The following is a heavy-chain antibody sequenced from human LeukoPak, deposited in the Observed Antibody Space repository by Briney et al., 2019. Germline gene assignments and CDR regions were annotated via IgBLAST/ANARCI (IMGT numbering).Heavy chain of an antibody. Sequence: PGGSLRLSCAASGFTFRSFGMHWVRQAPGKGLERVSFIRSDVRATDYADSVKGRLTISRDNSRNTLHVQMNSLRDEDTAIYYCAKDRDGGNFYFDYWGQGILVTVSS. V-gene: IGHV3-30*02. J-gene: IGHJ4*02. CDR3: AKDRDGGNFYFDY. CDR1: GFTFRSFG. D-gene: IGHD4-23*01. CDR2: IRSDVRAT.